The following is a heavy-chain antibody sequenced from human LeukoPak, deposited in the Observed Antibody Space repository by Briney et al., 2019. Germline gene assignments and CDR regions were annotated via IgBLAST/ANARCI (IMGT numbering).Heavy chain of an antibody. CDR2: ISAYNGNT. J-gene: IGHJ4*02. D-gene: IGHD6-6*01. CDR3: ARSTVDRSKFDY. Sequence: ASVKVSCKASGYTFTSYGISWVRQAPGQGLEWMGWISAYNGNTNYAQKLQGRVTMTTETSTSTAYMELRSLRSDDTAVYYCARSTVDRSKFDYWGQGTVVTVSS. CDR1: GYTFTSYG. V-gene: IGHV1-18*01.